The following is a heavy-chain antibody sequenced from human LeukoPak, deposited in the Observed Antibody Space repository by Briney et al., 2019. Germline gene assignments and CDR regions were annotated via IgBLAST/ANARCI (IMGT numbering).Heavy chain of an antibody. J-gene: IGHJ6*02. V-gene: IGHV4-59*01. Sequence: SETLSLTCTVSGGSISSYYWSWIRQPPGKGLEWIGYIYYSGSTNYSPSLKSRVTISVDTSKNQFSLKLSSVTAADTAVYYCARVRFDDFWSGYSYYYYGMDVWGQGTTVTVSS. CDR3: ARVRFDDFWSGYSYYYYGMDV. CDR2: IYYSGST. D-gene: IGHD3-3*01. CDR1: GGSISSYY.